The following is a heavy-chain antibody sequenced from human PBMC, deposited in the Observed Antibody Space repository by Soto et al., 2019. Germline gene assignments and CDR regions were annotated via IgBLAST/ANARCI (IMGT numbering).Heavy chain of an antibody. Sequence: EVQLLESGGGLVQRGGSLRLSCAASGFTFSNHAMSWVRQAPGKGLEWVSAISGSGDSIDYADSVKGRFTISRDNSKSILYLQLVSLRAVETTVYYCAKEFGYLGGDDSWFDPCGQGTLVIVSS. CDR1: GFTFSNHA. CDR2: ISGSGDSI. V-gene: IGHV3-23*01. CDR3: AKEFGYLGGDDSWFDP. J-gene: IGHJ5*02. D-gene: IGHD2-21*02.